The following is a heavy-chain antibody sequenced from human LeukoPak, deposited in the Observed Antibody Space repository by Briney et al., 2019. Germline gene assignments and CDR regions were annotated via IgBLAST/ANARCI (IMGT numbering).Heavy chain of an antibody. CDR1: GFTFSSYW. D-gene: IGHD4-17*01. Sequence: GGSLRLSCAGSGFTFSSYWMTWVRQAPGKGLEWVANIEEYGSQIYYVDSVKGRFTISRDNAKNSVYLQMNSLGDEDTAVYYCARVGRVTTPRYCDYWGQGTLVTVSS. J-gene: IGHJ4*02. V-gene: IGHV3-7*01. CDR2: IEEYGSQI. CDR3: ARVGRVTTPRYCDY.